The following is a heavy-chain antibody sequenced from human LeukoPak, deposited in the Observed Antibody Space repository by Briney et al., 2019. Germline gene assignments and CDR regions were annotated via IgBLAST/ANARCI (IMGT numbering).Heavy chain of an antibody. D-gene: IGHD6-13*01. Sequence: PETLSLTCTVSGGSISSSSYYWGWIRQPPGKGLEWIGSIYYSGSIYYNPSLKSRVTISVDTSKNQFSLKLSSVTAADTAVYYCARVGSSWYMGAFDIWGQGTMVTVSS. V-gene: IGHV4-39*07. J-gene: IGHJ3*02. CDR2: IYYSGSI. CDR1: GGSISSSSYY. CDR3: ARVGSSWYMGAFDI.